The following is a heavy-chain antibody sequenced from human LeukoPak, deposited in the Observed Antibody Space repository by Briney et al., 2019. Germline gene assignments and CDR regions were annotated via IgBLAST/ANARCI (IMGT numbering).Heavy chain of an antibody. Sequence: PSETLSLTCTDSGGSISSYYWSWIRQPPGKGLECIGYIYHSGSTNYNPSLKSRVTISVDTSNKQFSLKLSSVTAADTAVYYCARVSTPQYYYYMDVWGKGTTVTVSS. J-gene: IGHJ6*03. CDR1: GGSISSYY. CDR3: ARVSTPQYYYYMDV. V-gene: IGHV4-59*01. CDR2: IYHSGST.